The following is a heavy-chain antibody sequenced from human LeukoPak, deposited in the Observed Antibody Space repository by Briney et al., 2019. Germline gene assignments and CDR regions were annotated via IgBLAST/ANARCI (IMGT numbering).Heavy chain of an antibody. CDR1: GYTFTDYW. V-gene: IGHV5-51*01. D-gene: IGHD5-18*01. Sequence: GESLKISCKGSGYTFTDYWIGWVRQMPGKGLEWMGFIYPYDSDTRYSPTFQGQVTISADTSINTAYLQWSSLKASDTAMYYCARHLGAAMVSPLGHWGQGTLVTVSS. J-gene: IGHJ4*02. CDR3: ARHLGAAMVSPLGH. CDR2: IYPYDSDT.